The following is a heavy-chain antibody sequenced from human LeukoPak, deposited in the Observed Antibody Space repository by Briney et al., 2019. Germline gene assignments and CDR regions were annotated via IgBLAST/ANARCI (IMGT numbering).Heavy chain of an antibody. CDR1: GFTFDDYA. D-gene: IGHD2-2*01. CDR2: ISWNSGSI. Sequence: GGSLRLSCAASGFTFDDYAMHWVRQAPGKGLEWVSGISWNSGSIGYADSVKGRFTISGDNAKNTLYLQVSSLRADDTAIYYCARDFYQRGDWGQGTLVTVSS. J-gene: IGHJ4*02. CDR3: ARDFYQRGD. V-gene: IGHV3-9*01.